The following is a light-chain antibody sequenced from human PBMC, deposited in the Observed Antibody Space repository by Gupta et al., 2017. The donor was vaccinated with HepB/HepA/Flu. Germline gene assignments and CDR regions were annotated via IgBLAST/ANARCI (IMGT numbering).Light chain of an antibody. J-gene: IGKJ5*01. CDR1: PDITKY. CDR3: QQLLSFPIT. V-gene: IGKV1-9*01. CDR2: ATS. Sequence: DYRLPPSPSFPSASIGDRVTIFCRASPDITKYLAWYQQKPGKAPKLLIYATSTLQNGVPPRFSGSGSGTEFTLTISGLQPADFATYYCQQLLSFPITFGQGTRLEIK.